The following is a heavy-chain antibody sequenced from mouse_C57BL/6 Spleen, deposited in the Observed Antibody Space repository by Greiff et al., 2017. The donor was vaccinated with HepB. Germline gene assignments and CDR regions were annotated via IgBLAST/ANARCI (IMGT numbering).Heavy chain of an antibody. CDR2: ISDGGSYT. CDR3: ERDGDGYYDYYAMDY. D-gene: IGHD2-3*01. CDR1: GFTFSSYA. Sequence: VQLKESGGGLVKPGGSLKLSCAASGFTFSSYAMSWVRQTPEKRLEWVATISDGGSYTYYPDNVKGRFTISRDNAKNNLYLQMSHLKSEDTAMYYWERDGDGYYDYYAMDYWGQGTSVTVSS. V-gene: IGHV5-4*01. J-gene: IGHJ4*01.